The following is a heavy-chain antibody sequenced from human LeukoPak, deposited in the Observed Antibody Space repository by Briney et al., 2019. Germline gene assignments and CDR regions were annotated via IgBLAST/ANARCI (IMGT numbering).Heavy chain of an antibody. J-gene: IGHJ4*02. CDR3: ARDTWASTITYYYDSSGYYFDY. D-gene: IGHD3-22*01. Sequence: GGSLRLSCAASGFTFSNYSMNWVRQAPGKGLEWVSSISSSSSYIYYADSVKGRFTISRDNAKNSLYLQMNSLRAEDTAVYYCARDTWASTITYYYDSSGYYFDYWGQGTLVTVSS. V-gene: IGHV3-21*01. CDR1: GFTFSNYS. CDR2: ISSSSSYI.